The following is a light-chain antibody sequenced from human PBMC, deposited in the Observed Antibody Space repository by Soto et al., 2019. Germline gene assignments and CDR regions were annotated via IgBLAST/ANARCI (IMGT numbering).Light chain of an antibody. Sequence: EIVLTQSPATLSLSPGERATLSCRASHSVHNYLAWYQQKPGQAPRLLIYGASNRATGIPVRISGSGSGTDFTLTISSLEPEDFAVYYCQHRSNWPRLTFGGGTKVDIK. V-gene: IGKV3-11*01. CDR3: QHRSNWPRLT. CDR2: GAS. J-gene: IGKJ4*01. CDR1: HSVHNY.